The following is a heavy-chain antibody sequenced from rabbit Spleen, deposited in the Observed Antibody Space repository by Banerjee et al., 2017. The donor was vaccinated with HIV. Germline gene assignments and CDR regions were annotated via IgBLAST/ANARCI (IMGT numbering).Heavy chain of an antibody. V-gene: IGHV1S40*01. CDR3: ARDTSSSFSSYGMDL. Sequence: QSLEESGGDLVKPGASLTLTCKASGFSFSSSYYMCWVRQAPGKGLEWIACIDAGSSGFTYFATWAKGRFAISKTSSTTVTLQMTRLTAADTATYFCARDTSSSFSSYGMDLWGPGTLVTVS. CDR1: GFSFSSSYY. J-gene: IGHJ6*01. CDR2: IDAGSSGFT. D-gene: IGHD1-1*01.